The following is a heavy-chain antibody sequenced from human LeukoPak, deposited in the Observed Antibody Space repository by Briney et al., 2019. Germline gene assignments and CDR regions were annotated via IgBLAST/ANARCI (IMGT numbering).Heavy chain of an antibody. J-gene: IGHJ4*02. Sequence: GGSLRLSCAASGFTFSSYGMHWVRQAPGKGLEWVAVISYDGSNKYYADSVKGRFTISRDNSKNTLYLQMNSLRAEDTAVYYCAKEKKMTTVTDYWGQGTLVTVSS. CDR1: GFTFSSYG. CDR2: ISYDGSNK. CDR3: AKEKKMTTVTDY. D-gene: IGHD4-17*01. V-gene: IGHV3-30*18.